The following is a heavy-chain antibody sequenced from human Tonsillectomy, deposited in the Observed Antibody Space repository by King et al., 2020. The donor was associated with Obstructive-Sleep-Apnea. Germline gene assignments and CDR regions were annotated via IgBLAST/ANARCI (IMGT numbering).Heavy chain of an antibody. CDR1: GFTFSRYG. V-gene: IGHV3-30*02. J-gene: IGHJ4*02. CDR3: AKASYSSRHFDY. D-gene: IGHD6-19*01. Sequence: VQLVESGGGVVQPGRFLRLSCAASGFTFSRYGMHWVRRAPGKGREWVAFIRYDGSNKYYADSVKGRFTIARDHSKNTLYLQMNSLSAEDKAVYYCAKASYSSRHFDYWGQGTLVTVSS. CDR2: IRYDGSNK.